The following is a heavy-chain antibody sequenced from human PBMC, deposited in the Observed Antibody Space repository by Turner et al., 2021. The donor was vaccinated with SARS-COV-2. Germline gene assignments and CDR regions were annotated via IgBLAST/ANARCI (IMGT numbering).Heavy chain of an antibody. J-gene: IGHJ4*02. CDR1: GFSLSISGLG. CDR3: ARTLDSGWYQGQFYFDY. CDR2: IYWDDDK. D-gene: IGHD6-19*01. Sequence: QITLKESGTPLVKPTQTLTLTCTFPGFSLSISGLGVGWIRQPPGKSLEWLALIYWDDDKRYSPSLRSRLTITKDTSKNQVVLTVTNMDPADTATYYCARTLDSGWYQGQFYFDYWGQGTLVTVSS. V-gene: IGHV2-5*02.